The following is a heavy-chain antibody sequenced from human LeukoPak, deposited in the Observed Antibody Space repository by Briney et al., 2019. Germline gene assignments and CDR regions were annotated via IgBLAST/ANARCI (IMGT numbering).Heavy chain of an antibody. V-gene: IGHV1-69*06. Sequence: SVKVSCKASGGTFSSYAISWVRQAPGQGLEWMGGIIPIFGTANYAQKFQSRVTITADKSTSTAYMELSSLRSEDTAVYYCARVGYCSSTSCQPGDYWGQGTLVTVSS. CDR3: ARVGYCSSTSCQPGDY. CDR2: IIPIFGTA. J-gene: IGHJ4*02. D-gene: IGHD2-2*01. CDR1: GGTFSSYA.